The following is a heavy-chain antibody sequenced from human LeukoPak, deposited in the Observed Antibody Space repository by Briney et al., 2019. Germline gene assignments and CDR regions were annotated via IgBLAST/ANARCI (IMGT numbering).Heavy chain of an antibody. CDR1: GGFICCYY. Sequence: SETLSLTYTVSGGFICCYYWLWLRQPPGKGLEWIGYIYYSGSTNYNPSLKSRVTISVDTSKNQFSLKLSSVTAADTAVYYCARDRCGGDCYQGARRAFDNWGQGTMVTVSS. D-gene: IGHD2-21*02. CDR3: ARDRCGGDCYQGARRAFDN. CDR2: IYYSGST. J-gene: IGHJ3*02. V-gene: IGHV4-59*01.